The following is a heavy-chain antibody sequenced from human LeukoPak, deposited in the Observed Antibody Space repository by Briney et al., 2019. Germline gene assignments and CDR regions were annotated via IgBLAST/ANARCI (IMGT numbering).Heavy chain of an antibody. V-gene: IGHV3-23*01. D-gene: IGHD2-2*01. Sequence: PGGSLRLSCAASGFTFSSYAMSWVRQAPGKGLEWVSAISGSGGSTYYADSVKGRFTISRDNSKNTLYLQMNSLRAEDTAVYYCARSEVVLTAIFDYWGQGTLVTISS. CDR2: ISGSGGST. J-gene: IGHJ4*02. CDR1: GFTFSSYA. CDR3: ARSEVVLTAIFDY.